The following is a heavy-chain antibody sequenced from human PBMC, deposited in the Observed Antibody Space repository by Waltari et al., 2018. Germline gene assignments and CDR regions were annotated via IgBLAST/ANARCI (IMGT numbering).Heavy chain of an antibody. CDR3: ARGGNWNYACDV. CDR2: IKTEKGKK. V-gene: IGHV1-18*01. CDR1: GYTFTTSG. D-gene: IGHD1-7*01. Sequence: QVQLVQSGTEVKMPGASVKVSCKASGYTFTTSGITWVRQAPGQGLEWMGWIKTEKGKKNSAPRLQGRLTMTTDTSTGTAYMELRSLKSDDTALYYCARGGNWNYACDVWGQGTLVTVSS. J-gene: IGHJ4*02.